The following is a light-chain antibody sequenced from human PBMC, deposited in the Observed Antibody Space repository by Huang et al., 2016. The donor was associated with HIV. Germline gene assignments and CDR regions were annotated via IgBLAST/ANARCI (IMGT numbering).Light chain of an antibody. J-gene: IGKJ2*01. V-gene: IGKV3-15*01. Sequence: VMTQSPATLSVSPGERATLSCRASESILRNLAWYQQRPGQPTRLLIYGASVMLTGIPDMFSGSGSGTEFSLTISSLQSEDFAVYYCQQYNKWPPYTYGQGTKLEIK. CDR1: ESILRN. CDR3: QQYNKWPPYT. CDR2: GAS.